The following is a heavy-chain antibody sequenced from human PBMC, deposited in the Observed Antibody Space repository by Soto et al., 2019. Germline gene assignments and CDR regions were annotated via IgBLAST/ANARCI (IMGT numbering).Heavy chain of an antibody. CDR3: ARDGVKEYSGYDPYFDY. D-gene: IGHD5-12*01. CDR2: INPNSGGT. CDR1: GSTFTGYY. J-gene: IGHJ4*02. V-gene: IGHV1-2*04. Sequence: GASLKVSCNTSGSTFTGYYMHCVRQSPGQGLELMGWINPNSGGTNYAQKFQGWVTMTRDTSISTAYMELSRLRSDDTAVYYCARDGVKEYSGYDPYFDYWGQGTLVTSPQ.